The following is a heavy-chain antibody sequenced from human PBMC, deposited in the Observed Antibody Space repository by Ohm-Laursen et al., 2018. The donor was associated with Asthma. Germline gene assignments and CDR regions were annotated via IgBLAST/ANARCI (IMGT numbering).Heavy chain of an antibody. CDR3: ARAYKDFWSGLQNYGMDV. V-gene: IGHV1-69*13. CDR2: IIPIFGTA. Sequence: SVKASCNVSGVTFSSYAISWVRQAPGQGLEWTGGIIPIFGTANYAQKFQGRVTITADESTSTAYMELSSLRSEDTAVYYCARAYKDFWSGLQNYGMDVWGQGTTVTVSS. J-gene: IGHJ6*02. CDR1: GVTFSSYA. D-gene: IGHD3-3*01.